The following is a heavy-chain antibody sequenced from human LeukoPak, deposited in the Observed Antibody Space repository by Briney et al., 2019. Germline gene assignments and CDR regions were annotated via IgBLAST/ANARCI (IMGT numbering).Heavy chain of an antibody. CDR3: ARSTNTAMVPGAFDY. D-gene: IGHD5-18*01. Sequence: SETLSLTCTVSGGPISSYYWSWIRQPPGKGLEWIGYIYYSGSTNYNPSLKSRVTISVDTSKNQFSLKLSSVTAADTAVYYCARSTNTAMVPGAFDYWGQGTLVTVSS. CDR1: GGPISSYY. J-gene: IGHJ4*02. V-gene: IGHV4-59*12. CDR2: IYYSGST.